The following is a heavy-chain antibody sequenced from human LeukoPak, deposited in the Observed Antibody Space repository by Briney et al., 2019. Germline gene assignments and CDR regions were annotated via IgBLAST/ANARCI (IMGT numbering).Heavy chain of an antibody. CDR2: ISSNGGST. D-gene: IGHD3-9*01. CDR1: GFTFSSYA. CDR3: ARVDGAFDI. J-gene: IGHJ3*02. Sequence: GGSLRLSCAASGFTFSSYAMHWVRQAPGKGLEYVSAISSNGGSTYYANSVKGRFTISRDNSKNTLYLQMGSLRAEDMAVYYCARVDGAFDIWGQGTMVTVSS. V-gene: IGHV3-64*01.